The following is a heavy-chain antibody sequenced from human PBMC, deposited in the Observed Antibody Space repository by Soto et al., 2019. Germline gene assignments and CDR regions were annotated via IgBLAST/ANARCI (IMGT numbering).Heavy chain of an antibody. Sequence: PSETLSLTCAVSGGSISSSNWWSWVRQPPGKGLEWIGEIYHSGSTDYNPSLKSRVTISVDKSKNQFSLKLSSVTAADTAVYYCARMGCSGGSCYSRAFDIWGQGTMVTVSS. CDR2: IYHSGST. D-gene: IGHD2-15*01. J-gene: IGHJ3*02. V-gene: IGHV4-4*02. CDR1: GGSISSSNW. CDR3: ARMGCSGGSCYSRAFDI.